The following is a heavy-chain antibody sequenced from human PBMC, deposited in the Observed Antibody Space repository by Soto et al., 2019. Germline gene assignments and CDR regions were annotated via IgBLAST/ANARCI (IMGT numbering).Heavy chain of an antibody. Sequence: QVQLVQSGAEVKNPGASVKVSCKASEYTFTTYVMHWVRQAPGQRLEWMGWLNAGNDNTEYSQKLQGRVTITRDTSASTVYMELSSLSSEDTAVYYCARVGQNYYGMDVWGQGTTFTVSS. CDR2: LNAGNDNT. CDR1: EYTFTTYV. V-gene: IGHV1-3*01. D-gene: IGHD3-3*01. CDR3: ARVGQNYYGMDV. J-gene: IGHJ6*02.